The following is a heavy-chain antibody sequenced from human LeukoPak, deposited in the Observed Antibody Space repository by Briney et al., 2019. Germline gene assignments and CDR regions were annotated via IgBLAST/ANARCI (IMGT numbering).Heavy chain of an antibody. J-gene: IGHJ6*02. Sequence: GRSLRLSCAASGFTYSSYGMHWVRQAPGKGLAWVAVISYDGSNKYYADSVKGRFTISRDNSKNTLYLQMNSLRAEDTAVYYCAKDRNDYGDYGYYYYGMDVWGQGTTVTVSS. CDR1: GFTYSSYG. V-gene: IGHV3-30*18. CDR3: AKDRNDYGDYGYYYYGMDV. CDR2: ISYDGSNK. D-gene: IGHD4-17*01.